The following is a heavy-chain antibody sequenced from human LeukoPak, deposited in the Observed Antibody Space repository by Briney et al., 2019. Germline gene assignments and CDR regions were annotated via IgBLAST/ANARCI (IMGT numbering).Heavy chain of an antibody. V-gene: IGHV3-21*03. D-gene: IGHD5-24*01. CDR1: GFTFSSYS. CDR3: TTVLTFAVRWLQSHNDY. J-gene: IGHJ4*02. CDR2: ISSSSSYI. Sequence: GGSLRLSCAASGFTFSSYSMNWVRQAPGKGLEWVSSISSSSSYIYYADSVKGRFTISRDNAKNSLYLQMNSLRAEDTAVYYCTTVLTFAVRWLQSHNDYWGQGTLVTVSS.